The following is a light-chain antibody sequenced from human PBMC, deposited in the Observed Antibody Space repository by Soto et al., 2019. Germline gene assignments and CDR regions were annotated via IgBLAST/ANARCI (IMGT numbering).Light chain of an antibody. J-gene: IGKJ2*01. V-gene: IGKV3-15*01. CDR2: GAS. CDR3: QQYNNWPPGT. CDR1: QSVSSN. Sequence: EIVMTQSPATLSVSPGERATLSCRASQSVSSNLAWYQQEPGQAPRLLIYGASARATGIPARFSGSGSGTEFTLTISSLQSADFAIYYCQQYNNWPPGTFGQGTKLEIK.